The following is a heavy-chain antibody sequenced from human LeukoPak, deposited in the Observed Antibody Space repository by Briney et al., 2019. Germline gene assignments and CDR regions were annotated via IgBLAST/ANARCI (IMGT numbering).Heavy chain of an antibody. Sequence: SETLSLTCAVSGGSISSSNWWSWVRQPPGKGLEWIGEIYHSGSTNYNPSLKSRVTISVDKSKNQFSLKLSSVTAADTAVYYCARAGGSYSNDAFDIWGQGTMVTVSS. CDR1: GGSISSSNW. CDR2: IYHSGST. D-gene: IGHD1-26*01. J-gene: IGHJ3*02. CDR3: ARAGGSYSNDAFDI. V-gene: IGHV4-4*02.